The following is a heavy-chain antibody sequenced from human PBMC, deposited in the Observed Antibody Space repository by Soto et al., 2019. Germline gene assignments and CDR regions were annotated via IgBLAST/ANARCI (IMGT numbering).Heavy chain of an antibody. J-gene: IGHJ5*02. CDR3: ARREYQLPRRVCWFDP. D-gene: IGHD2-2*01. CDR1: GGSFSGYY. Sequence: PSETLSLTCAVYGGSFSGYYWSWIRQPPGKGLEWIGEINHSGSTNYNPSLKGRVTISVDTSKNQFSLKLSSVTAADTAVYYCARREYQLPRRVCWFDPWGQGTLVTVSS. V-gene: IGHV4-34*01. CDR2: INHSGST.